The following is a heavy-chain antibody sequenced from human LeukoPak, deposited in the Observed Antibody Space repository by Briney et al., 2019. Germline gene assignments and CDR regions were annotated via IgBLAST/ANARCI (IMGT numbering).Heavy chain of an antibody. V-gene: IGHV3-73*01. CDR3: TRHDYSGSYYRLSAFDI. D-gene: IGHD1-26*01. CDR1: GFTFSGSA. CDR2: IRSKANSYAT. J-gene: IGHJ3*02. Sequence: GGSLRLSCAASGFTFSGSAMHWVRQASGKGLEWVGRIRSKANSYATAYAASVKGRFTISRDDSKNTAYLQMNSLKTEDTAVYYCTRHDYSGSYYRLSAFDIWGQGTMVTVSS.